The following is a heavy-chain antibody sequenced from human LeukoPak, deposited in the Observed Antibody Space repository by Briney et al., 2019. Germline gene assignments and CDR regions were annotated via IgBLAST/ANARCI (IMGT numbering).Heavy chain of an antibody. V-gene: IGHV1-24*01. CDR1: GYTLTELS. CDR2: FDPEDGET. CDR3: ARGSSGYPRYFDY. J-gene: IGHJ4*03. D-gene: IGHD3-22*01. Sequence: GASVKVSCKVSGYTLTELSMHWVRQAPGKGLEWMGGFDPEDGETIYAQKFQGRVTITEDTSTDTAYMELSSLRSEDTAVYYCARGSSGYPRYFDYWGQGTLVTVSS.